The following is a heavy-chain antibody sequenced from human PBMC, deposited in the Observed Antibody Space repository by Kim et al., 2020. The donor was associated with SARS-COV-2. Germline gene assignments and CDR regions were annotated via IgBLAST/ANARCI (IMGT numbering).Heavy chain of an antibody. D-gene: IGHD1-20*01. CDR1: GYTFTSYY. Sequence: ASVKVSCKASGYTFTSYYMHWVRQAPGQGLEWMGIINPSGGSTSYAQKFQGRVTMTRDTSTSTVYMELSSLRSEDTAVYYCARDPITGTTSYYFDYWGQGTLVTVSS. CDR3: ARDPITGTTSYYFDY. V-gene: IGHV1-46*01. CDR2: INPSGGST. J-gene: IGHJ4*02.